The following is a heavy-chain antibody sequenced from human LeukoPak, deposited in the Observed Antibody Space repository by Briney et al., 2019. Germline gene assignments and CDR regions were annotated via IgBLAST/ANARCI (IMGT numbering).Heavy chain of an antibody. J-gene: IGHJ4*02. Sequence: PGGTLRLSCAGSGFTFSSYGMSWVRQAPGKGLEWVSAIRGTGTGTYYADSVKGRFTISRDNSKNTLYLQMNSLRAEDTAVYYCAKVTYGSGTYGAFDYWGQGTLVTVSS. V-gene: IGHV3-23*01. CDR1: GFTFSSYG. D-gene: IGHD3-10*01. CDR3: AKVTYGSGTYGAFDY. CDR2: IRGTGTGT.